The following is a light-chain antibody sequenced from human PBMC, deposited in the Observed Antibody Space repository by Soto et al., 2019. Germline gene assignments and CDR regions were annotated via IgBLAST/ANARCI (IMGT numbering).Light chain of an antibody. CDR3: QQRSNWPLT. V-gene: IGKV3-11*01. CDR2: DTY. J-gene: IGKJ3*01. CDR1: QSVRSK. Sequence: EVMMTQFPDTVSLSPGERATLSCRASQSVRSKVAWYQQKPGQAPSLVIYDTYIRATGIPARFSGSGSGTDFTLTISSLEPEDFAVYYCQQRSNWPLTFGPGTKVDIK.